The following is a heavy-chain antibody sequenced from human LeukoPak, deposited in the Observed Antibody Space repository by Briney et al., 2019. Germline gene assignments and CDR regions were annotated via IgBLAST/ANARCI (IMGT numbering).Heavy chain of an antibody. CDR2: ISYDGSNK. D-gene: IGHD1-7*01. Sequence: GRSLRLSCAASGFTFSSYGMHWVRQAPGKGLEWVAVISYDGSNKYYADSVKGRFTISRDNSKNTLYLQMNSLRAEDTAVYYCAKAPNSLYNWNYHWFDPWGQGTLVTVSS. CDR1: GFTFSSYG. CDR3: AKAPNSLYNWNYHWFDP. V-gene: IGHV3-30*18. J-gene: IGHJ5*02.